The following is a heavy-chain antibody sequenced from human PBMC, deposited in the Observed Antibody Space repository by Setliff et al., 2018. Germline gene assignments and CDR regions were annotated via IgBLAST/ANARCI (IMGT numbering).Heavy chain of an antibody. D-gene: IGHD3-22*01. V-gene: IGHV4-61*02. J-gene: IGHJ6*03. CDR3: ARLGGSSGSGGFYYYYYYMDV. CDR1: GGSISSGSYY. CDR2: IYTSGST. Sequence: PSETLSLTCTVSGGSISSGSYYWSWIRQPAGKGLEWIGRIYTSGSTNYNPSLKSRVTISVDTSENQFSLKLSSVTAADTAVDYCARLGGSSGSGGFYYYYYYMDVWGKGTTVTVSS.